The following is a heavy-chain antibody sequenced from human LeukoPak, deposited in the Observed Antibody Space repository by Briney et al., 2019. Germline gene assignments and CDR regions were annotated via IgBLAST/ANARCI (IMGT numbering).Heavy chain of an antibody. Sequence: SVKVSCKASGGTFSSYAISWVRQAPGQGLEWMGGIIPILGTANYAQKFQGRVTITADGSTSTAYMELSSLRSEDTAVYYCARDRLRFLEWLSTHSDYYYYMDVWGKGTTVTVSS. CDR1: GGTFSSYA. J-gene: IGHJ6*03. V-gene: IGHV1-69*01. CDR2: IIPILGTA. CDR3: ARDRLRFLEWLSTHSDYYYYMDV. D-gene: IGHD3-3*01.